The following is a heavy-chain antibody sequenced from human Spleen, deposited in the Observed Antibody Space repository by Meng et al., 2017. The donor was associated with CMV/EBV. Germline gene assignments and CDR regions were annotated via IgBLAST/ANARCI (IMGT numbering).Heavy chain of an antibody. Sequence: GESLKISCAASGVTFSSYAMHWVRQAPGKGLEWVAVISYDGSNRYYADSVKGRFTISRDNSKNTLHLQMNSLRAEDTAVYYCARVRHGGHLRYRDFDFWGQGTLVTVSS. CDR1: GVTFSSYA. CDR3: ARVRHGGHLRYRDFDF. J-gene: IGHJ4*02. CDR2: ISYDGSNR. V-gene: IGHV3-30*04. D-gene: IGHD3-16*01.